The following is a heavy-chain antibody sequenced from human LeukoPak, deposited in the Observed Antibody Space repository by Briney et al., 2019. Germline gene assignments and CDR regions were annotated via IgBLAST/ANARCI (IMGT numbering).Heavy chain of an antibody. CDR2: INPNSGGT. Sequence: ASVKVSCKASGYTFTGYYMRWVRQAPGQGLEWMGWINPNSGGTNYAQKFQGRVTMTRDTSISTAYMELSRLRSDDTAVYYCARSMGYDFWSGYPPPFDYWGQGTLVTVSS. V-gene: IGHV1-2*02. D-gene: IGHD3-3*01. CDR1: GYTFTGYY. J-gene: IGHJ4*02. CDR3: ARSMGYDFWSGYPPPFDY.